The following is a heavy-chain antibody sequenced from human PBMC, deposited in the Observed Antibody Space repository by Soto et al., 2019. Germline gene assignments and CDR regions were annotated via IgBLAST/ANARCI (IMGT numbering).Heavy chain of an antibody. CDR2: ISGSALVT. CDR3: AQNGQWLATPPVA. V-gene: IGHV3-23*01. D-gene: IGHD6-19*01. Sequence: PGGSLRLSCAASGFTFDSYAMTWVRQAPGKGLEWVSGISGSALVTYYGDSVKGRFTISRDNSKSTLYLQMNSLRAEDTAIYYGAQNGQWLATPPVAWGQGSLVTVSS. CDR1: GFTFDSYA. J-gene: IGHJ4*02.